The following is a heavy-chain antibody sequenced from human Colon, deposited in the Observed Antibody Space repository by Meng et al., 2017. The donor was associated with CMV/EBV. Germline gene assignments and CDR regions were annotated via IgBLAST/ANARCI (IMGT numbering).Heavy chain of an antibody. V-gene: IGHV3-21*01. CDR2: ISSSSSYI. J-gene: IGHJ4*02. D-gene: IGHD3-3*01. CDR1: GFTFTDYS. CDR3: VRAPTIGAYYFDY. Sequence: VQGGESGGGLVKPGASLRLSCAASGFTFTDYSMTWVRQAPGKGLEWVSSISSSSSYIYYADSLRGRFTISRDNAKKSVYLQMNSLGADDTAVYYCVRAPTIGAYYFDYWGQGILVTVSS.